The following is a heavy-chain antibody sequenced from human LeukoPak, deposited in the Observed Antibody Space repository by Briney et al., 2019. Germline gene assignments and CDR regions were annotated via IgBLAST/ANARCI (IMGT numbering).Heavy chain of an antibody. CDR3: AGIEVTELGGP. Sequence: SGGSLRLSCAASGFAVSSNYMSWVRQAPGKGLEWVSIIYSGGSTYYADSVKGRFTISRDNAKNSLSLQMNSLRAEDTAVYYCAGIEVTELGGPWGQGTLVTVSS. V-gene: IGHV3-66*01. J-gene: IGHJ5*02. CDR2: IYSGGST. CDR1: GFAVSSNY. D-gene: IGHD1-7*01.